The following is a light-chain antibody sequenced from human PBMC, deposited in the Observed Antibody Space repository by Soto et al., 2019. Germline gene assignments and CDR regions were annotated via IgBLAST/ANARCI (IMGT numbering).Light chain of an antibody. CDR2: STS. V-gene: IGLV8-61*01. Sequence: QTVVTQESSFSVSPGGTVTLTCGLISGSVSTAHNPNWYQQTPGQAPRTLIYSTSTLSSGVPDRFSGSILGNKAALTITGAPADDESDYYCALFMGNGISVFGPGTKLAVL. J-gene: IGLJ1*01. CDR3: ALFMGNGISV. CDR1: SGSVSTAHN.